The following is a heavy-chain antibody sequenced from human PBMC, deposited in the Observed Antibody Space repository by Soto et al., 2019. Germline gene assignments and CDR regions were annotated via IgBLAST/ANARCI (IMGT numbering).Heavy chain of an antibody. D-gene: IGHD2-2*01. CDR3: ARSYCSSTSCYGGDYYGMDV. CDR1: GGTFSSYA. V-gene: IGHV1-69*06. Sequence: QVQLVQSGAEVKKPGSSVKVSGKASGGTFSSYAISWVRQAPGQGLEWMGGIIPIFGTANYAQKFQGRVTITADKSTSTAYMELSGLRSEDTAVYYCARSYCSSTSCYGGDYYGMDVWGQGTTVTVSS. J-gene: IGHJ6*02. CDR2: IIPIFGTA.